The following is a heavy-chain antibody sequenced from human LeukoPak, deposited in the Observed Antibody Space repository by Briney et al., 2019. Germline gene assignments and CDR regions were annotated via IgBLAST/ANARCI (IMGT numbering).Heavy chain of an antibody. CDR2: ISSSSSYI. Sequence: PGGSLRLSCAASGFTFSSYSMNWVRQAPGKGLEWVSSISSSSSYIYYADSVKGRFTISRDNAKNSLYLQMNSLRAEDTAVYYCARDTEGIGADSTFDYWGQGTLVTVSS. J-gene: IGHJ4*02. CDR3: ARDTEGIGADSTFDY. V-gene: IGHV3-21*01. D-gene: IGHD6-13*01. CDR1: GFTFSSYS.